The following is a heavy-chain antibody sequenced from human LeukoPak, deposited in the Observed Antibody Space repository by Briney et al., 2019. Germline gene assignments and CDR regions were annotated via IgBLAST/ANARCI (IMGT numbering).Heavy chain of an antibody. Sequence: GGSLRLSCAASGFTFSTFAMSWVRQAPGKGLEWVAVIWYDGSNKYYADSVKGRFTISRDNSKNTLYLQMNSLRAEDTAVYYCARAPMYYYDSSGYYPDYWGQGTLVTVSS. V-gene: IGHV3-33*08. CDR3: ARAPMYYYDSSGYYPDY. CDR2: IWYDGSNK. J-gene: IGHJ4*02. D-gene: IGHD3-22*01. CDR1: GFTFSTFA.